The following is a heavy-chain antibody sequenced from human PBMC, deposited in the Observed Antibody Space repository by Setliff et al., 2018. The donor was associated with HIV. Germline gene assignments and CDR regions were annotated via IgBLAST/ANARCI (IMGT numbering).Heavy chain of an antibody. Sequence: SETLSLTCAVYGGSFSVYYWSWIRQPPGKGLEWIGEINHSGSTNYNPSLKSRVTISVDTSKHQFSLKLTSVTAADTALYYCARDVMEYFGNYFDYWGQGALVTVSS. CDR1: GGSFSVYY. J-gene: IGHJ4*02. D-gene: IGHD3-3*01. CDR3: ARDVMEYFGNYFDY. V-gene: IGHV4-34*01. CDR2: INHSGST.